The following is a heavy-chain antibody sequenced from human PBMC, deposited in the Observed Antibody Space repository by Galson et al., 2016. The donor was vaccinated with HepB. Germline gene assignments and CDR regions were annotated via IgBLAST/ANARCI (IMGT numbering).Heavy chain of an antibody. J-gene: IGHJ4*02. CDR1: GFPFSTYT. CDR3: ARERLDYTSTSGIDY. CDR2: ITPSSSYI. V-gene: IGHV3-21*01. D-gene: IGHD6-6*01. Sequence: SLRLSCAASGFPFSTYTMNWVRQAPGKGLEWLSSITPSSSYIFYADSVKGRFTISRDNANNSLFLQVTRLRAGDTAIYYCARERLDYTSTSGIDYWGQGTLVTVSS.